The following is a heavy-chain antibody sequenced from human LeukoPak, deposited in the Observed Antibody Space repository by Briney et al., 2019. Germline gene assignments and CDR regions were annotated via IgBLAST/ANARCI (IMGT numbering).Heavy chain of an antibody. CDR2: INGDGSGT. D-gene: IGHD1-26*01. J-gene: IGHJ3*01. CDR1: GFTFISYW. Sequence: GGSLRLSCAASGFTFISYWMHWVRQAPGKGLVWVSRINGDGSGTSYADSVKGRFTISRDNAKNSLYLQVNSLRAEDTAVYYCAVGANPGAFDFWGQGTMVTVS. V-gene: IGHV3-74*01. CDR3: AVGANPGAFDF.